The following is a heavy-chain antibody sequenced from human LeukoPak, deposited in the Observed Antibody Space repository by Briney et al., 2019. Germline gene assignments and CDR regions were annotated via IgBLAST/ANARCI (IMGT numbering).Heavy chain of an antibody. CDR1: GYSFTSYW. J-gene: IGHJ4*02. CDR2: TYPGDSDT. V-gene: IGHV5-51*01. CDR3: ARAYYYDSSGYLYYFDY. D-gene: IGHD3-22*01. Sequence: GESLQISCKGSGYSFTSYWIGWVRPMPGKGLEWMGITYPGDSDTRYSPSFQGQVTISANKSISTAYLQWSSLKASDTAMYYCARAYYYDSSGYLYYFDYWGQGTLVTVSS.